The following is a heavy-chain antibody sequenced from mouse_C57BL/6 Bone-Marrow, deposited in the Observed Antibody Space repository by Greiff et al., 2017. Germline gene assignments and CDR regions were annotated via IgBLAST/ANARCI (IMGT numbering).Heavy chain of an antibody. J-gene: IGHJ1*03. Sequence: VQLKESGAELVKPGASVKLSCKASGYTFTEYTIHWVKQRSGQGLEWIGWFYPGSGSIKYNEKFKDKATLTADHSSSTDYMELSRLTSEDSAVXFCARLEGDGYDWYFDVWGTGTTVTVSS. D-gene: IGHD2-2*01. V-gene: IGHV1-62-2*01. CDR2: FYPGSGSI. CDR1: GYTFTEYT. CDR3: ARLEGDGYDWYFDV.